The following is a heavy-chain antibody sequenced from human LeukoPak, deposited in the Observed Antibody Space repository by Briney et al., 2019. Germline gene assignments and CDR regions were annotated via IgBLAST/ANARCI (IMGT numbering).Heavy chain of an antibody. D-gene: IGHD1-26*01. V-gene: IGHV3-30-3*01. J-gene: IGHJ4*02. CDR3: AKVRYAGSYWDY. CDR2: ISYDGSNK. Sequence: GRSLRLSCAASGFTFSSYAMHWVRQAPGKGLEWVAVISYDGSNKYYADSVKGRFTISRDNSKNTVYLQMNSLRAEDTAVYYCAKVRYAGSYWDYWGQGTPVTVSS. CDR1: GFTFSSYA.